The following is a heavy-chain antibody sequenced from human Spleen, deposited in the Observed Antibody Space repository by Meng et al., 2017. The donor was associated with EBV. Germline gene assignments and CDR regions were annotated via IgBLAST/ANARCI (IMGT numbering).Heavy chain of an antibody. CDR3: ARFTSMVRGAFDP. D-gene: IGHD3-10*01. J-gene: IGHJ5*02. CDR1: GDSISSNNW. CDR2: IYHGGIA. V-gene: IGHV4-4*02. Sequence: QVQLQQWGAGLLKPSGTLSLTCAVSGDSISSNNWWSWVRQPPGKGLEWIGEIYHGGIAYYNPSLKSRVTISVDKSKNQFSLNLTSVTAADTAVYYCARFTSMVRGAFDPWGQGTLVTVSS.